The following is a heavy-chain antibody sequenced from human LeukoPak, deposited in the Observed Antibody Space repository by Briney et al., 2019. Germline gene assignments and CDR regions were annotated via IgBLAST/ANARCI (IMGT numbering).Heavy chain of an antibody. CDR3: ALGSDCSS. J-gene: IGHJ5*02. D-gene: IGHD2-21*02. Sequence: GGSLRLSCAASGFSFNTYGMHWVRQGPGKGLEWVAVISYDGSNKWYADSVKGRFTISRDNSKNTVYLQMSSLRAEDTAVYYCALGSDCSSWGQGTLVTVSS. CDR1: GFSFNTYG. CDR2: ISYDGSNK. V-gene: IGHV3-30*03.